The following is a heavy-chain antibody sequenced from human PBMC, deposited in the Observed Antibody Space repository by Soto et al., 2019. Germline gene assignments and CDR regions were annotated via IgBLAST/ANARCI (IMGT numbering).Heavy chain of an antibody. J-gene: IGHJ3*02. V-gene: IGHV3-21*01. CDR1: GFTFSIYS. D-gene: IGHD4-17*01. CDR2: ISSSSSYI. CDR3: AREHMTTVTGAFDI. Sequence: EVQLVESGGGLVKPGGSLRLSCAASGFTFSIYSMNWVRQAPGKGLEWVSSISSSSSYIYYADSVKGRFTISRDNAKNSLYLQMNSLRAEDTAVYYCAREHMTTVTGAFDIWGQGTMVTVSS.